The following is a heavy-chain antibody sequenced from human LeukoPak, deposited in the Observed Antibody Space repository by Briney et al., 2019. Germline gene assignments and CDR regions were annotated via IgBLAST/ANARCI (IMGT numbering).Heavy chain of an antibody. V-gene: IGHV3-33*01. CDR3: TRYNNDHFDY. CDR2: IAYDGSRA. Sequence: GRSLRLSCAGSGLIFGGYGMHWFRQTPGKGLEWVAVIAYDGSRAFYADSVKGRFTISRDNSKNTMSVQMDDLRAEDTAVYYCTRYNNDHFDYWGQGTLVTVSS. D-gene: IGHD1-14*01. J-gene: IGHJ4*02. CDR1: GLIFGGYG.